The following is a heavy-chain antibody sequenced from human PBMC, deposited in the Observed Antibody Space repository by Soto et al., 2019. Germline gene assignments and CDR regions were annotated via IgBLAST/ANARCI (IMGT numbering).Heavy chain of an antibody. V-gene: IGHV1-2*02. D-gene: IGHD3-10*01. CDR3: ARVTLKAGRWYEA. CDR1: GDTFNDDV. CDR2: IKPKSGGT. J-gene: IGHJ5*02. Sequence: SLKAFGQTSGDTFNDDVINRVRQAQGEGCGWRGWIKPKSGGTSYAQEFQGRVRMTRDTAVGTAYMELDGLTSDDTAVYYCARVTLKAGRWYEAWGEGTRVTAPQ.